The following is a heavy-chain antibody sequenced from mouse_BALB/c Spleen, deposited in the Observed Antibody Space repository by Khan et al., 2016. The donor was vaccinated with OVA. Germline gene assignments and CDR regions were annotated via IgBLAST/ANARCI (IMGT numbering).Heavy chain of an antibody. CDR3: ARAYYGNYREAMDF. V-gene: IGHV2-6-7*01. CDR1: GFSLTGYG. Sequence: QVRLQQSGPGLVAPSQSLSITCTVSGFSLTGYGVNWVRQPPGKGLEWLGMIWGDGSTDSNSALKSRLSISKDNSKSQVFLKMNSLQTDDTAMYYCARAYYGNYREAMDFWGQGTSVTVSS. D-gene: IGHD2-10*01. CDR2: IWGDGST. J-gene: IGHJ4*01.